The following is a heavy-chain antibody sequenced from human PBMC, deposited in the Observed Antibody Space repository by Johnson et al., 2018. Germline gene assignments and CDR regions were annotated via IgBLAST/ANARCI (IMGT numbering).Heavy chain of an antibody. D-gene: IGHD4-23*01. CDR2: IWYDGSNK. Sequence: QVQLVQSGGGVVQPGRSLTLSCAASGFPFSSYGMHWVRQAPGKGLEWVAVIWYDGSNKYCADSVKGRFTISRDNSKNTLYLQMNSLRGDDTAMYYCARDSPGGNPHDAFDVWGQGTMVTVSS. J-gene: IGHJ3*01. CDR1: GFPFSSYG. V-gene: IGHV3-33*01. CDR3: ARDSPGGNPHDAFDV.